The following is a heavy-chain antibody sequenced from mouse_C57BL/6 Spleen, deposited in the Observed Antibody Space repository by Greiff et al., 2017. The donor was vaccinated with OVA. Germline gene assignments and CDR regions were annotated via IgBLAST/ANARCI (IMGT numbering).Heavy chain of an antibody. CDR3: AREVVNYDYGGYFDY. V-gene: IGHV1-52*01. D-gene: IGHD2-4*01. J-gene: IGHJ2*01. Sequence: QVQLQQPGAELVRPGSSVKLSCKASGYTFTSYWMHWVKQRPIQGLEWIGNIDPSDSETHYNQKFKDKATLTVDKSSSTAYMQLSSLTSEDSAVYYCAREVVNYDYGGYFDYWGQGTTLTVSS. CDR1: GYTFTSYW. CDR2: IDPSDSET.